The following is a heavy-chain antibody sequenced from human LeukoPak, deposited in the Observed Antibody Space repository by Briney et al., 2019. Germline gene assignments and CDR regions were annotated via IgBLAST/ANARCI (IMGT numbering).Heavy chain of an antibody. Sequence: SETLSLTCTVSGGSISSHYWSWIRQPPGKGLEWIGYIYYSGSTNYNPSLKSRVTISVDTSNNQFSLKLSSVTAADTAVYYCARDRSGSYYSYFDYWGQGTLVTVSS. CDR2: IYYSGST. CDR1: GGSISSHY. D-gene: IGHD1-26*01. CDR3: ARDRSGSYYSYFDY. J-gene: IGHJ4*02. V-gene: IGHV4-59*11.